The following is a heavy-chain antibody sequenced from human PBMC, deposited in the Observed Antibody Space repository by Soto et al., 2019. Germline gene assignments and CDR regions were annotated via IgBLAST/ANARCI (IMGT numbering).Heavy chain of an antibody. CDR2: IYYSGST. CDR3: ARHPKRITIFGVVPV. Sequence: PSETLSLTCTVSGGSISSSSYYWGWIRQPPGKGLEWIGSIYYSGSTYYNPSLKSRVTISVDTSKNQFSLKLSSVTAADTAVYYCARHPKRITIFGVVPVWGKGTTVTVSS. J-gene: IGHJ6*04. CDR1: GGSISSSSYY. D-gene: IGHD3-3*01. V-gene: IGHV4-39*01.